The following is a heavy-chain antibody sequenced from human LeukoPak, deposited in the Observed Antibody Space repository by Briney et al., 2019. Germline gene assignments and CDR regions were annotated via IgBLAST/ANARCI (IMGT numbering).Heavy chain of an antibody. CDR3: ARDKRDLLWFGESYNWFDP. CDR2: IYHSGST. CDR1: GGSISSGGYS. V-gene: IGHV4-30-2*01. D-gene: IGHD3-10*01. J-gene: IGHJ5*02. Sequence: SETLSLTCAVSGGSISSGGYSWSWIRQPPGKGLEWIGYIYHSGSTYYNPSLKSRVTISVDRSKNQFSLKLSSVTAADTAVYYCARDKRDLLWFGESYNWFDPWGQGTLVTVSS.